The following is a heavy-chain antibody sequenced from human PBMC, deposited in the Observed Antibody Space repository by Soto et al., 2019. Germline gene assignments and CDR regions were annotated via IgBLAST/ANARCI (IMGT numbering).Heavy chain of an antibody. D-gene: IGHD3-22*01. V-gene: IGHV1-3*05. Sequence: QVQLVQSGAEEKKPGASVKVSCKASGYTFTSYAMHWVCQAPGQRLEWMGWINAGNGNTKYSQKFQGRVTITRDTSASTAYMELSSLRSEDTAVYYCARGSGYYPPFDYWGQGTLVTVSS. CDR3: ARGSGYYPPFDY. CDR2: INAGNGNT. J-gene: IGHJ4*02. CDR1: GYTFTSYA.